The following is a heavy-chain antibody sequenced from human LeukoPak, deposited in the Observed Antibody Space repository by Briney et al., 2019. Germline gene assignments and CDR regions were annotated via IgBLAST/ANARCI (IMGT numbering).Heavy chain of an antibody. CDR1: GGSISSYY. D-gene: IGHD1-26*01. V-gene: IGHV4-59*08. Sequence: SETLSHTCTVSGGSISSYYWSWIREPPWKGLEWIGYIYYSGSTNYNPSLKSRVTISVDTSKNQFSLKLSSVTAADTAVYYCARQLSIVGAPIYWGQGTLVTVSS. CDR2: IYYSGST. CDR3: ARQLSIVGAPIY. J-gene: IGHJ4*02.